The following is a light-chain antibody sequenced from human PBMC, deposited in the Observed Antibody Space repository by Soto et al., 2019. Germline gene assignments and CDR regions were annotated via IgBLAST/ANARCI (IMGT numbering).Light chain of an antibody. CDR2: GAS. Sequence: EIVLTQSPGTLSLSPGERATLSCRASQSVSSSYLAWYQQKPGQAPRLLIYGASSRATGIPDRFSGSGSGTDFTLNISRLVPEYFAVYYYKHHGPSLTFAQGT. J-gene: IGKJ5*01. V-gene: IGKV3-20*01. CDR1: QSVSSSY. CDR3: KHHGPSLT.